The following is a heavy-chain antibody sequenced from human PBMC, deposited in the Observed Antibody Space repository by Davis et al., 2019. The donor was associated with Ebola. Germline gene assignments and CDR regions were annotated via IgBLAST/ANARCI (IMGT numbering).Heavy chain of an antibody. V-gene: IGHV4-34*01. CDR1: GGSFSGYY. CDR3: AREGFTVTTFDY. J-gene: IGHJ4*02. CDR2: INHSGST. Sequence: MPSETLSLTCAVYGGSFSGYYWSWIRQPPGKGLEWIGEINHSGSTNYNPSLKSRVTISVDTSKNQFSLKLSSVTAADTAVYYCAREGFTVTTFDYWGQGTLVTVSS. D-gene: IGHD4-17*01.